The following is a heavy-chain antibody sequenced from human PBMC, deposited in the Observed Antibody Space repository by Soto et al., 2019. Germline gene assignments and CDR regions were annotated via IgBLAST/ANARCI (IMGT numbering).Heavy chain of an antibody. Sequence: EVQMLESGGGLVQPGGSLSLSCAAYGFPFSSYAMSWVRQAPGKGLEWVSVIVGSGGSTYYADSVKGRFTISRDNSNDTLYLQMNSLRAEDTDVYYFAKFFGPEDWFPDSWGQGTVVTVSS. CDR2: IVGSGGST. CDR3: AKFFGPEDWFPDS. D-gene: IGHD3-3*01. V-gene: IGHV3-23*01. J-gene: IGHJ4*02. CDR1: GFPFSSYA.